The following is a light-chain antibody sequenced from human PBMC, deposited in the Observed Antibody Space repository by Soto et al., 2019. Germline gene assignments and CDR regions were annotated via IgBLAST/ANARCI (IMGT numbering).Light chain of an antibody. V-gene: IGKV3-15*01. J-gene: IGKJ3*01. Sequence: EIVMTQSPATLSVSPGERATLSCRASQSVSSNLAWYQQKPGQAPRLLIYGASTRATGIPARFSGSGSGTQFTLTISSLQSEDFAVYYCQQYTNWPPSFVPGTKVDIK. CDR2: GAS. CDR3: QQYTNWPPS. CDR1: QSVSSN.